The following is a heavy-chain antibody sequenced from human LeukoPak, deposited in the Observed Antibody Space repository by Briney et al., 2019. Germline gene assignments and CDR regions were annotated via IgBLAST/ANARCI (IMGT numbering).Heavy chain of an antibody. Sequence: ASVKVSCKASGYTFTSYAMNWVRQAPGQGLEWMGWINTNTGNPTYAQGFTGRFVFSLDTSVSTAYLQISSLKAEDTAVYYCARGEIVYGDYEDNYYYYYMDVWGKGTTVTVSS. V-gene: IGHV7-4-1*02. CDR1: GYTFTSYA. CDR3: ARGEIVYGDYEDNYYYYYMDV. CDR2: INTNTGNP. J-gene: IGHJ6*03. D-gene: IGHD4-17*01.